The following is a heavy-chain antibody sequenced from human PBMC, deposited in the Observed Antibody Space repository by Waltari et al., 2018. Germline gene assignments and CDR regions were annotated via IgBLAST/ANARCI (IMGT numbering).Heavy chain of an antibody. V-gene: IGHV4-39*07. Sequence: QLQLQESGPGLVKPSETLSLTCTVSGGSISSSSYYWGWIRQPPGKGLEWIGSIYYSGSTYYNTSLKSRVTISVDTAKNQFSLKLSSVTTADTAVYYCARGADSGIAAAAIDYWGQGTLVTVSS. CDR3: ARGADSGIAAAAIDY. J-gene: IGHJ4*02. CDR2: IYYSGST. D-gene: IGHD6-13*01. CDR1: GGSISSSSYY.